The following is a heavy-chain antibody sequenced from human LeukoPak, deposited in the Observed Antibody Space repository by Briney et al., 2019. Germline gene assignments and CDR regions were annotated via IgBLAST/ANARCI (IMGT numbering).Heavy chain of an antibody. Sequence: ASVKVSCKASGGTFSSYAISWVRQAPGQGLEWMGGIIPIFGTANYAQKFQGRVTITADESTSTAYMELSSLRSEDTAVYYCAADIVVVVAATNYYYYYMDIWGKGTTVTISS. V-gene: IGHV1-69*13. CDR1: GGTFSSYA. CDR2: IIPIFGTA. D-gene: IGHD2-15*01. CDR3: AADIVVVVAATNYYYYYMDI. J-gene: IGHJ6*03.